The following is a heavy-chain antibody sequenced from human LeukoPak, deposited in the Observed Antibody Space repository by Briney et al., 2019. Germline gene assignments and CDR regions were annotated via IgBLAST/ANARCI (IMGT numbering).Heavy chain of an antibody. CDR1: GGTFSSYA. CDR2: IIPILGIA. V-gene: IGHV1-69*04. Sequence: SVKVSCKASGGTFSSYAISWVRQAPGQGLEWMGRIIPILGIANYAQKFQGRVTITADKSTSTAYMELSSLRSDDTAVYFCARGRVVANTKSLTYHWFDPWGQGTLVTVSS. J-gene: IGHJ5*02. D-gene: IGHD3-22*01. CDR3: ARGRVVANTKSLTYHWFDP.